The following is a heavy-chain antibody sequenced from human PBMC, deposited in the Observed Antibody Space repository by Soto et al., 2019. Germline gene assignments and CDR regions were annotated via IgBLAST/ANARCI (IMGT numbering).Heavy chain of an antibody. CDR1: GFTFSHYW. CDR2: INSDGVTT. J-gene: IGHJ6*02. CDR3: TTGIVDV. Sequence: EVQLVESGGGLVQPGGSLRLSCAASGFTFSHYWMHWVRQAPGKGPVWVSRINSDGVTTNYADSVKGRFTISRDNAKNTLYLQMNSLRAEDTAVYYCTTGIVDVWGQGTTVTVSS. V-gene: IGHV3-74*01.